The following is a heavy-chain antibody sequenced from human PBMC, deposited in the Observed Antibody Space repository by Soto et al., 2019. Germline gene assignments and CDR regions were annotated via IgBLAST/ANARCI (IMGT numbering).Heavy chain of an antibody. Sequence: QVQLVESGGGVVQPGRSLRLSCAASGFTFSSYAMYWVRQAPGKGLEGVAVISYDGNNKYYADSVKGRFTISRDNSKNTLYLQMNSLRAEDTAVYYCARAGCDGGSCYTLVGLRYGMDVWGHGTTVTVSS. D-gene: IGHD2-15*01. V-gene: IGHV3-30-3*01. J-gene: IGHJ6*02. CDR1: GFTFSSYA. CDR3: ARAGCDGGSCYTLVGLRYGMDV. CDR2: ISYDGNNK.